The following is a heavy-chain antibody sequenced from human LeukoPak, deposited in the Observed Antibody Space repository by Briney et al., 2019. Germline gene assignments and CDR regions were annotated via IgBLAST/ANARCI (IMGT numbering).Heavy chain of an antibody. Sequence: EASVKVSCKASGYTFTSNGISWVRQAPGQGLEWMGWISTYNGNTNYAQKLQGRVTMTTDTSTSTAYMELRSLRSDDTAVYYCARDSALLNNGDWYGGSDYWGQGTLVTVSS. D-gene: IGHD4-17*01. CDR1: GYTFTSNG. J-gene: IGHJ4*02. CDR3: ARDSALLNNGDWYGGSDY. CDR2: ISTYNGNT. V-gene: IGHV1-18*01.